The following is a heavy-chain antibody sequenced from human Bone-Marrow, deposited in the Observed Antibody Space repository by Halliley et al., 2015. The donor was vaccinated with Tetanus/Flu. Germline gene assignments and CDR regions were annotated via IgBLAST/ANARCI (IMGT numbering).Heavy chain of an antibody. CDR1: GDKVSSNTST. D-gene: IGHD5-12*01. CDR2: TYYRSKWNI. V-gene: IGHV6-1*01. J-gene: IGHJ4*02. Sequence: TLSLTCAISGDKVSSNTSTWNWIRQSRSRGLEWLGRTYYRSKWNIDYAESVKSRITIKPDTSKNQFSLQLNSVTPEDTAVYSCARGGSSFDYWGQGALVTVSS. CDR3: ARGGSSFDY.